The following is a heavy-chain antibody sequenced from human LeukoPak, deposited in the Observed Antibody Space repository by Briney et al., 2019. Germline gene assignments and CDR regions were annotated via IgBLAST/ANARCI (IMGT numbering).Heavy chain of an antibody. CDR3: ARRAYSAAYWKHFDY. D-gene: IGHD1-1*01. J-gene: IGHJ4*02. CDR2: IYYHENT. Sequence: PSETLSLTCTASGGSISSYYWGWIRQAPGKGLEWIGSIYYHENTYYNSSLKSRVTISVDTSKNQFSLKLNSVTAADTAVYFCARRAYSAAYWKHFDYWGQGTLVTVSS. CDR1: GGSISSYY. V-gene: IGHV4-39*01.